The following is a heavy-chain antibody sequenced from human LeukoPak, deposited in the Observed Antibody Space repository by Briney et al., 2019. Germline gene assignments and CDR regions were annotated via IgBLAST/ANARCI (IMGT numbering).Heavy chain of an antibody. D-gene: IGHD2-2*01. CDR1: GFTFSDYF. CDR2: ISGRGNYV. CDR3: ATDDKYAPSS. Sequence: PGGSLRLPCAASGFTFSDYFMSWVRQAPGKGLEWLSYISGRGNYVDYAESLKGRITISRDNAKNAVYLQMNSLRAEDTAVYYCATDDKYAPSSWGQGTLVTVSS. V-gene: IGHV3-11*06. J-gene: IGHJ5*02.